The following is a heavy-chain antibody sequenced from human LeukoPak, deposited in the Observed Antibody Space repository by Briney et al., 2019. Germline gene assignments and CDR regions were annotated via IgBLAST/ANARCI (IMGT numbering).Heavy chain of an antibody. Sequence: GGSLRLSCAASGFTFSSYAMHWVRQAPGKGLEWVAVISYDGSNKYYADSVKGRFTISRDNSKNTLYLQMNSLRAEDTAVYYCANNPRWQQVEWGQGTLVTVSS. J-gene: IGHJ4*02. V-gene: IGHV3-30*04. D-gene: IGHD6-13*01. CDR2: ISYDGSNK. CDR3: ANNPRWQQVE. CDR1: GFTFSSYA.